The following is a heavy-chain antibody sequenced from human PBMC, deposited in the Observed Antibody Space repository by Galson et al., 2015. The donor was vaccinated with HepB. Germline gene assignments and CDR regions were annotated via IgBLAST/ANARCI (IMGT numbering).Heavy chain of an antibody. CDR3: AKDMRDGYPLEFDY. CDR1: GFIFNKYG. D-gene: IGHD5-24*01. Sequence: SLRLSCAASGFIFNKYGMHWVRQAPGRGLEWVAVISYDESTKYYGGSVEGRFTISRDNSENTLYLQMNTMRAEDTAVYYCAKDMRDGYPLEFDYWGQGTLVIVSS. V-gene: IGHV3-30*18. CDR2: ISYDESTK. J-gene: IGHJ4*02.